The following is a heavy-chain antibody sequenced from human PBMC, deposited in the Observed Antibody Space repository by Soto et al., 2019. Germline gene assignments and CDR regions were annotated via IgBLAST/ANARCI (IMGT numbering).Heavy chain of an antibody. CDR3: ARDLSYCSGGSCYQHDGSDN. D-gene: IGHD2-15*01. CDR1: GCTFRNYA. Sequence: QVQLVESGGGGVQPGESLTLSCAASGCTFRNYAMHWVRQAPGKGLEWVAIISFDGINRFYRDSVKGRFTISRDNSKNTLYLGMSSVRAEDTAVYFCARDLSYCSGGSCYQHDGSDNWGQGTLVTVSS. CDR2: ISFDGINR. J-gene: IGHJ4*02. V-gene: IGHV3-30*04.